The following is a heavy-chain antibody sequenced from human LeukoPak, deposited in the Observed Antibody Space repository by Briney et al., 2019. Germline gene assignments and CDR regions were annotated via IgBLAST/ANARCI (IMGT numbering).Heavy chain of an antibody. CDR2: IVNSGSA. V-gene: IGHV4-4*08. D-gene: IGHD6-19*01. CDR1: GGSISSYY. CDR3: ARRAQYGSGWYDAFDI. J-gene: IGHJ3*02. Sequence: PSETLSLTCSVSGGSISSYYWDWIRQPPGRGLEWIGYIVNSGSANYNPSLKSRVTMAVDTSKNQFSLNLSSVTAADTAVYYCARRAQYGSGWYDAFDIWGQGTMVTVSS.